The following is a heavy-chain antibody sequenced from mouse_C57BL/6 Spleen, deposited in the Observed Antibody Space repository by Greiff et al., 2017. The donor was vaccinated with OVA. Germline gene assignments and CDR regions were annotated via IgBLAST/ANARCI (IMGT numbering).Heavy chain of an antibody. CDR1: GYTFTDYE. CDR2: IDPETGGT. Sequence: VQLQQSGAELVRPGASVTLSCKASGYTFTDYEMHWVKQTPVHGLEWIGAIDPETGGTAYNQKFKGKAILTADKSSSTAYMELRSLTSEDSAVYYCTRNPGDFDYWGQGTTRTVSS. V-gene: IGHV1-15*01. CDR3: TRNPGDFDY. J-gene: IGHJ2*01.